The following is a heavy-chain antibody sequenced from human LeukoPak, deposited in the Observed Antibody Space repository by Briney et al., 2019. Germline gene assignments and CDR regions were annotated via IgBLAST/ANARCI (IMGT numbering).Heavy chain of an antibody. CDR2: IWYDGSIK. CDR1: GFTFGTYG. CDR3: ARAVGPYDY. Sequence: WGSLTLSCAASGFTFGTYGMHWVRQAPGKGLEWVAVIWYDGSIKYYADSVKGRFTISRDNSKNTLFLQMNSLGAEDTAVYYCARAVGPYDYWGQGALVSDSS. V-gene: IGHV3-33*01. D-gene: IGHD3-10*01. J-gene: IGHJ4*02.